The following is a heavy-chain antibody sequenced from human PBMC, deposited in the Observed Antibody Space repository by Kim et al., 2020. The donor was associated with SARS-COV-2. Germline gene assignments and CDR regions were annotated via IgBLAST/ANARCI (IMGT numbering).Heavy chain of an antibody. CDR3: ARDLPYGSGSYSVY. D-gene: IGHD3-10*01. Sequence: DSVKGRFTISRDKSKNTLYLQMNSLRAEDTAVYYCARDLPYGSGSYSVYWGQGTLVTVSS. J-gene: IGHJ4*02. V-gene: IGHV3-30*07.